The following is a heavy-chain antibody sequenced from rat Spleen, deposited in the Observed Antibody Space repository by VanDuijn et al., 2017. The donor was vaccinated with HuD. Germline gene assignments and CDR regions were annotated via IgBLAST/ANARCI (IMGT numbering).Heavy chain of an antibody. CDR2: ITYDGGTT. CDR1: GFTFSSFP. V-gene: IGHV5-29*01. CDR3: ARRHYGYTDYFDY. Sequence: EVQLVESGGGLVQPGRSLKLSCAASGFTFSSFPMAWVRQAPTKGLEWVASITYDGGTTYYRDSVKGRFTISRDNAKSTLYLQMDSLGSEDTATYYCARRHYGYTDYFDYWGQGVMVTVSS. J-gene: IGHJ2*01. D-gene: IGHD1-9*01.